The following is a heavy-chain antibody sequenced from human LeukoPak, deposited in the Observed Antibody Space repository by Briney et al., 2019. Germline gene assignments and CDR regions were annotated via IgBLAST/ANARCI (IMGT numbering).Heavy chain of an antibody. CDR2: INHSGST. Sequence: SETLSLTCAVYGGSFSGYYWSWIRQPPGKGLEWIGEINHSGSTNYNPSLKSRVTISVDTSKNQFSLKLSSVTAADTAVYYCAKASGFYYYDSSGYSSWGQGTLVTVSS. V-gene: IGHV4-34*01. J-gene: IGHJ4*02. CDR3: AKASGFYYYDSSGYSS. CDR1: GGSFSGYY. D-gene: IGHD3-22*01.